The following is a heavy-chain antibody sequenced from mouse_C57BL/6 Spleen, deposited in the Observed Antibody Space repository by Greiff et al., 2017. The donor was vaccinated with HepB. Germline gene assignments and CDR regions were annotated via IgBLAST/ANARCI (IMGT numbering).Heavy chain of an antibody. Sequence: QVQLQQPGAELVRPGSSVKLSCKASGYTFTNFWMHWVKQRPVQGLEWIGNIDPSDSETHYNQKFKDKATLTVDKSSSTAYMQLSSLTSEDSAVYYCARGAQASDYWGQGTTLTVSS. V-gene: IGHV1-52*01. D-gene: IGHD3-2*02. CDR3: ARGAQASDY. CDR1: GYTFTNFW. J-gene: IGHJ2*01. CDR2: IDPSDSET.